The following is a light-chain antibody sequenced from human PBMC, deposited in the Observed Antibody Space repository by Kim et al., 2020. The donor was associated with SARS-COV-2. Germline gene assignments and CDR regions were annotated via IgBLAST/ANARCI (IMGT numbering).Light chain of an antibody. J-gene: IGKJ5*01. V-gene: IGKV3-11*01. CDR2: DAS. CDR3: QQRSNWPPT. CDR1: ETIGNF. Sequence: LSPGERATLSCRARETIGNFLAWYQQRPGQAPRLLIYDASHRATGIPARFSGSGSGTDFTLTISSLEPEDFALYYCQQRSNWPPTFGQGTRLEIK.